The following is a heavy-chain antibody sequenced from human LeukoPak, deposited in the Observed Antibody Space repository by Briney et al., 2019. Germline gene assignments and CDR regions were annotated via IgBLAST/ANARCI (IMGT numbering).Heavy chain of an antibody. CDR1: GFTFSSYG. Sequence: GGSLRLSCAASGFTFSSYGMHWVRQAPGKGLEWVAVRSYDGSNKYYADSVKGRFTISRDNSNNTLYLQMNSLRAEDTAVYYCAKEEAVVLDYWGQGTLVTVSS. CDR3: AKEEAVVLDY. J-gene: IGHJ4*02. CDR2: RSYDGSNK. V-gene: IGHV3-30*18. D-gene: IGHD6-19*01.